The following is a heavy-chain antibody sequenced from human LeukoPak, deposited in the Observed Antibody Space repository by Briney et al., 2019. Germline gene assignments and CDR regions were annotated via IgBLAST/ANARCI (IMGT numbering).Heavy chain of an antibody. CDR1: GFTFSSYS. V-gene: IGHV3-48*04. D-gene: IGHD3-22*01. CDR3: ARLSSGYYLGYFDY. Sequence: PGGSLRLSCAASGFTFSSYSMNWVRQAPGKGLEWVSYISSSSSTIYYADSVKGRFTISRDNAKNSLYLQMNRLRAEDTAVYYCARLSSGYYLGYFDYWGQGTLVTVSS. J-gene: IGHJ4*02. CDR2: ISSSSSTI.